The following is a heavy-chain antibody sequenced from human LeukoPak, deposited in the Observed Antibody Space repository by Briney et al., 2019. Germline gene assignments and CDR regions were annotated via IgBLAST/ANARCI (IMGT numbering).Heavy chain of an antibody. V-gene: IGHV3-21*01. CDR2: ISSSSSYI. Sequence: GGSLRLSCAASGFTFSSYSMNWVRQAPGKGLEWVSSISSSSSYIYYADSVKGRFTISRDNAENSLYLQMNSLRAEDAAVYYCARGEYYGSGSPTGYFDYWGQGTLVTVSS. CDR1: GFTFSSYS. D-gene: IGHD3-10*01. CDR3: ARGEYYGSGSPTGYFDY. J-gene: IGHJ4*02.